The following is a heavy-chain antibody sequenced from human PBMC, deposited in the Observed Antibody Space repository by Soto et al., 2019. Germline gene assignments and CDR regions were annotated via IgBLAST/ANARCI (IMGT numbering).Heavy chain of an antibody. J-gene: IGHJ4*02. CDR3: AGRSGSSDY. D-gene: IGHD3-10*01. CDR2: ISYDEIDK. Sequence: LRLSCAASGFTFSNYTMHWVRQAPGKGLEWVALISYDEIDKYFADAVKGRFTISRDNSKNTLYLQMDSLRAEDTAVYYCAGRSGSSDYWGPGTLVTVSS. V-gene: IGHV3-30*04. CDR1: GFTFSNYT.